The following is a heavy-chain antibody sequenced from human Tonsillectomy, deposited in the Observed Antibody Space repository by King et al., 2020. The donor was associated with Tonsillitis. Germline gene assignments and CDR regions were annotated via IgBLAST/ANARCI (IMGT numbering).Heavy chain of an antibody. J-gene: IGHJ3*02. CDR1: GFTFSSYA. Sequence: VQLVESGGGVVQPGRSLRLSCAASGFTFSSYAMHWVRQAPGKGLEWVAVISYDGSNKYYADSVKGRFTISRDNSKNTLYLQMNSLRAEDTAGYYCAREQVWNDVGYDAFDIWGQGTMVTVSS. D-gene: IGHD1-1*01. CDR3: AREQVWNDVGYDAFDI. CDR2: ISYDGSNK. V-gene: IGHV3-30-3*01.